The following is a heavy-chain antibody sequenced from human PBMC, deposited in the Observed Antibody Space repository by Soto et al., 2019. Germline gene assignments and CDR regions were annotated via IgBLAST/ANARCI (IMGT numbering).Heavy chain of an antibody. CDR2: IYSSGST. CDR3: ARMGYCGGDCYSYYFDY. J-gene: IGHJ4*02. CDR1: GFTVSSSY. D-gene: IGHD2-21*02. V-gene: IGHV3-53*01. Sequence: GGSLRLSCAASGFTVSSSYMSWVRQAPGRGLEWVSVIYSSGSTYYADSVKGRFTISRDNSKNTLYLQTNSLRAEDTAAYYCARMGYCGGDCYSYYFDYWGQGTLVTVSS.